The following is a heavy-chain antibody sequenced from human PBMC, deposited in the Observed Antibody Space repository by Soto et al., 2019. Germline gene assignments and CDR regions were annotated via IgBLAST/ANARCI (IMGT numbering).Heavy chain of an antibody. CDR2: IRQDGSEK. J-gene: IGHJ6*03. D-gene: IGHD2-15*01. CDR3: ARVGVVVVAAASYDYYYSMDV. CDR1: GFTFSQFW. V-gene: IGHV3-7*01. Sequence: EVQLVESGGGLVQPGGSLRLSCAASGFTFSQFWMTWVRQAPGKGLEWVANIRQDGSEKYYVDSVKGRLTISRENAKNSLFLQMNSLGVEDTAVYYCARVGVVVVAAASYDYYYSMDVWGKGTAVTVSS.